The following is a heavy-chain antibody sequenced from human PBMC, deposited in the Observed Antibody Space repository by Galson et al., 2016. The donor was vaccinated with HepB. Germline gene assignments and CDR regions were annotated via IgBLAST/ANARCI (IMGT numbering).Heavy chain of an antibody. V-gene: IGHV3-11*01. CDR3: ARDGCSTTTCYSDYYYYHGLDV. Sequence: SLRLSCAASGFTFSDYYMSWIRQAPGKGLEWISYISGSGRTIYDPDSMRGRFTVSRDNAKKSLFLQLNSLRAEDTAVYYCARDGCSTTTCYSDYYYYHGLDVWGKGTTVTVSS. J-gene: IGHJ6*04. D-gene: IGHD2-2*01. CDR1: GFTFSDYY. CDR2: ISGSGRTI.